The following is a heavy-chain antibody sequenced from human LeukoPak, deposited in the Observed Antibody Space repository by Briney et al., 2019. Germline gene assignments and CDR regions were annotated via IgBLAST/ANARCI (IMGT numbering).Heavy chain of an antibody. CDR2: IWYDGSNK. D-gene: IGHD4-17*01. V-gene: IGHV3-33*01. CDR1: GFTFSNYG. CDR3: ARGYDYGDYGVVE. Sequence: GGSLRLSCAASGFTFSNYGMHWVRQAPGKGLEWVAVIWYDGSNKYYSDSVRGRFTISRDNSKNTLYLQMNSLRADDTAVYYCARGYDYGDYGVVEWGQGTLVTVSS. J-gene: IGHJ4*02.